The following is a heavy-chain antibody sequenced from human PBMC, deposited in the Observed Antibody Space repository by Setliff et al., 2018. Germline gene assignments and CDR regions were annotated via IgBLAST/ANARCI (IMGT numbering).Heavy chain of an antibody. CDR2: IYYSGSA. D-gene: IGHD2-15*01. V-gene: IGHV4-59*12. CDR1: GGSIGSYY. Sequence: SETLSLTCTVSGGSIGSYYWSWIRQPPGKGLEWIGYIYYSGSAYYNPSLKSRVTISVDTSKNQFSLKLSSVTAADTAVYYCARWTIVVVVAATTTSNWFDPWGQGTLVTVS. CDR3: ARWTIVVVVAATTTSNWFDP. J-gene: IGHJ5*02.